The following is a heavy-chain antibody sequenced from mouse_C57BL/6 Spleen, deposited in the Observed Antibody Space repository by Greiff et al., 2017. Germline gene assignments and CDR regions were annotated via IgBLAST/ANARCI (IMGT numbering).Heavy chain of an antibody. Sequence: EVQLQESGPELVKPGDSVKISCKASGYSFTGYFMNWVMQSHGKSLEWIGRINPYNGDTFYNQKFKGKATLTVDKSSSTAHMGLRSLTSEDSAVYYCARPFYYSNYAMDYWGQGTSVTVSS. V-gene: IGHV1-20*01. CDR2: INPYNGDT. D-gene: IGHD2-5*01. J-gene: IGHJ4*01. CDR3: ARPFYYSNYAMDY. CDR1: GYSFTGYF.